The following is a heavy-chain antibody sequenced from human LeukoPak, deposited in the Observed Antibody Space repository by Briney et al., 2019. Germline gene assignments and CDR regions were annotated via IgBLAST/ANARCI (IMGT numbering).Heavy chain of an antibody. D-gene: IGHD6-13*01. V-gene: IGHV1-18*01. Sequence: ASVKVSCKASGYTFTSYGISWVRQAPGQGLEWMGWISAYNGNTNYAQKLQGRVTMTTDTSTSTAYMELRSLRSDDTAVYYCARALGIESADNYFDYWGQGTLVTVSS. J-gene: IGHJ4*02. CDR1: GYTFTSYG. CDR2: ISAYNGNT. CDR3: ARALGIESADNYFDY.